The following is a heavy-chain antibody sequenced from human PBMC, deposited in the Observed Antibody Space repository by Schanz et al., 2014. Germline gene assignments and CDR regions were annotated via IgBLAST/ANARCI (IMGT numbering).Heavy chain of an antibody. V-gene: IGHV3-23*04. CDR3: AKDPSHGDYDYYFDY. D-gene: IGHD3-22*01. Sequence: QLVGSGGGVVQPGRSLRLSCAVSGFTVSSNHMSWVRQAPGKGLEWVSAISGSGGSTYYADSVKGRFTISRDNSKNTLYLQMNSLRAEDTAVYYCAKDPSHGDYDYYFDYWGQGTLVTVSS. CDR2: ISGSGGST. CDR1: GFTVSSNH. J-gene: IGHJ4*02.